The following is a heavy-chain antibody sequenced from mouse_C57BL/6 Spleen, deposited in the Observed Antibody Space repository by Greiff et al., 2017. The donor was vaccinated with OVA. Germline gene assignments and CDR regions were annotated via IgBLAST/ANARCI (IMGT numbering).Heavy chain of an antibody. CDR1: GYTFTSYW. CDR2: IYPGSGST. V-gene: IGHV1-55*01. J-gene: IGHJ4*01. CDR3: ARMRLITTVEYYAMDY. Sequence: QVQLKQPGAELVKPGASVKMSCKASGYTFTSYWITWVKQRPGQGLEWIGDIYPGSGSTNYNEKFKSKATLTVDTSSSTAYMQLSSLTSEDSAVYYCARMRLITTVEYYAMDYWGQGTSVTVSS. D-gene: IGHD1-1*01.